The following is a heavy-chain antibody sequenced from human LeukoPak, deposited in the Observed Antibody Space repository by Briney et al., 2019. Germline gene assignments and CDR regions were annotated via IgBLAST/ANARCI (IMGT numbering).Heavy chain of an antibody. CDR2: INSDGGTT. D-gene: IGHD3-22*01. CDR1: GFTFSSYW. V-gene: IGHV3-74*03. CDR3: ARGGQYYYDSSGYPDFDY. Sequence: PGGSLRLSCGVSGFTFSSYWMHWVRQYPGEGLLWVSRINSDGGTTTYADSVKGRFTISRDNAENTLYLQMSSLRAEDTAVYYCARGGQYYYDSSGYPDFDYWGQGTLVTVSS. J-gene: IGHJ4*02.